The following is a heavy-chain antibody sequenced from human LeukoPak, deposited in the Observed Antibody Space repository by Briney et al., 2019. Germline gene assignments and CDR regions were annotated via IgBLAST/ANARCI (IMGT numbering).Heavy chain of an antibody. CDR1: GGSISSSNYY. CDR2: VYYSGNT. Sequence: SETLSLTCSVSGGSISSSNYYWGWIRQPPGKGLEWIGSVYYSGNTYYNPSLKSRLTISVDTSKNQFSLKLSSVTAADTAVYYCARELSSGWFGELPYFDYWGQGTLVTVSS. V-gene: IGHV4-39*07. J-gene: IGHJ4*02. CDR3: ARELSSGWFGELPYFDY. D-gene: IGHD3-10*01.